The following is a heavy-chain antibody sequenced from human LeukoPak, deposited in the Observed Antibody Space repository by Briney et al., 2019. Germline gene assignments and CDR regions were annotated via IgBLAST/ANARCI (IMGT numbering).Heavy chain of an antibody. CDR1: GFTFSSYG. CDR3: ARGHSSSWYGGWFDP. V-gene: IGHV3-30*02. Sequence: GGSLRLSCAASGFTFSSYGMHWVRQAPGKGLEWVAFIRYDGSNKYYADSVKGRFTISRDNSKNTLYLQMNSLRAEDTAVYYCARGHSSSWYGGWFDPWGQGTLVTVSS. J-gene: IGHJ5*02. CDR2: IRYDGSNK. D-gene: IGHD6-13*01.